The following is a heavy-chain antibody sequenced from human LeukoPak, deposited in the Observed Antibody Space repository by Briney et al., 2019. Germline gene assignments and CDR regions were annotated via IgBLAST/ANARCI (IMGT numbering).Heavy chain of an antibody. CDR2: IKSKTDGGTT. CDR3: TTDDPRWSY. Sequence: GGSLRLSCAASGFSFSNAWMTWVRQAPGKGLEWVDRIKSKTDGGTTDDAAPVKGRFTISRDDSKNTLYLQMNSLKTEDTAVYYCTTDDPRWSYWGQGTLVTVSS. J-gene: IGHJ4*02. CDR1: GFSFSNAW. V-gene: IGHV3-15*01. D-gene: IGHD4-23*01.